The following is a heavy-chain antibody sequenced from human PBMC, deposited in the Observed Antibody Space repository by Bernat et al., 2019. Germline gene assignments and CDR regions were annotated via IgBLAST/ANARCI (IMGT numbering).Heavy chain of an antibody. CDR1: GFTFDDYA. CDR2: ISWNSGSI. D-gene: IGHD6-6*01. J-gene: IGHJ4*02. V-gene: IGHV3-9*01. Sequence: EVQLVESGGGLVQPGRSLRLSCAASGFTFDDYAMHWVRQAPGKGLEWVSGISWNSGSIGYADSVKGRFTISRDNAKNSLYLQMNSLRAEDTAVYYCAREEGQQLVLDYWGQGTLVTVSS. CDR3: AREEGQQLVLDY.